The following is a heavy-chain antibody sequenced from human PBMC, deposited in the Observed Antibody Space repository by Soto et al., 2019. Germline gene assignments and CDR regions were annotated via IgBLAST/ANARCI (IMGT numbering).Heavy chain of an antibody. CDR3: AKDRGQGSYWYFDL. D-gene: IGHD3-10*01. J-gene: IGHJ2*01. V-gene: IGHV3-23*01. CDR1: GFTFSDYA. CDR2: ITGSVDST. Sequence: EVQVLESGGGLVQPGGSLRLSCAASGFTFSDYAMTWVRQAPGKGLEWVSSITGSVDSTFYTDSVKGRFTISRDNSQNTLYLQMNSLRAEDTAVYYCAKDRGQGSYWYFDLWGRGTLVTVSS.